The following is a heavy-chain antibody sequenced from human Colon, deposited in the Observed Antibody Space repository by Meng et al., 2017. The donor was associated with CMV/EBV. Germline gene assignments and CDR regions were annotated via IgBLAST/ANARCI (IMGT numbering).Heavy chain of an antibody. CDR3: ARADSLTTADYYYYGMDV. V-gene: IGHV4-61*01. CDR2: IYYSGST. J-gene: IGHJ6*02. D-gene: IGHD4-11*01. CDR1: GGSVSGDISY. Sequence: SETLSLTCTVSGGSVSGDISYWSWIRQAPGKGLEWIGYIYYSGSTNYNPSLKSRVTISVDTSKNQFSLKLSSVTAADTAVYYCARADSLTTADYYYYGMDVWGQGTTVTVSS.